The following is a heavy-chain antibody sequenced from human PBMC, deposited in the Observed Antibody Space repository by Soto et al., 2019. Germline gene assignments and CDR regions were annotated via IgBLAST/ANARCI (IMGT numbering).Heavy chain of an antibody. CDR2: IKQDETDK. CDR3: ARQTRAPES. Sequence: GGSLRLSCASPGFTFISYWMTWLRQAPGRGLECVANIKQDETDKYYVDSVKGRFTISRDNTQNSLYLQMNSLRAEDTAVYYCARQTRAPESWGQGTLVTVSS. V-gene: IGHV3-7*03. CDR1: GFTFISYW. J-gene: IGHJ5*02. D-gene: IGHD3-10*01.